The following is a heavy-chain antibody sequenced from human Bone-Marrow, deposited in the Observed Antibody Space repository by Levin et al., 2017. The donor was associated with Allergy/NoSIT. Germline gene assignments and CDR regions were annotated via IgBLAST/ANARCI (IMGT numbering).Heavy chain of an antibody. V-gene: IGHV3-7*03. D-gene: IGHD2-15*01. CDR3: ARDYPVYCDGGSCYSAY. CDR2: RNQDGSEK. J-gene: IGHJ4*01. CDR1: GFIFSSYS. Sequence: GGSLRLSCASSGFIFSSYSMSWVRQAPGKGLEWVANRNQDGSEKYYVDSVKGRFTISRDNAKNSLFLQMNSLRVEDAAVYFCARDYPVYCDGGSCYSAYWGHGTLVTVSS.